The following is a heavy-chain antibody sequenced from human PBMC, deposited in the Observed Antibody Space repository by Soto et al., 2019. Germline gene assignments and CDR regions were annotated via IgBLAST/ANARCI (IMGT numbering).Heavy chain of an antibody. CDR2: ISSSSSTI. J-gene: IGHJ4*02. D-gene: IGHD6-19*01. CDR1: GFTFSSYS. V-gene: IGHV3-48*01. Sequence: GGSLRLSCAASGFTFSSYSMNWVRQAPGKGLEWVSYISSSSSTIYYADSVKGRFTISRDNAKNSLYLQMNSLRAEDTAVYYCARVSGIAVAGMGAWGQGTLVTVSS. CDR3: ARVSGIAVAGMGA.